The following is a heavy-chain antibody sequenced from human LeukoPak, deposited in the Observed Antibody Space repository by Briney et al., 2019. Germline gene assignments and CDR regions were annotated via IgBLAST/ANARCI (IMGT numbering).Heavy chain of an antibody. J-gene: IGHJ4*02. CDR1: GITFSDYS. Sequence: PGGSLRLSCAASGITFSDYSMNWVRQAPGRGLEWVSSISGTSQFIYYADSVKGRFTVSRDNDKNSLYLQMNSLRAEDTAVYYCARDVSLDYWGQGTLVTVSS. CDR2: ISGTSQFI. V-gene: IGHV3-21*01. D-gene: IGHD5/OR15-5a*01. CDR3: ARDVSLDY.